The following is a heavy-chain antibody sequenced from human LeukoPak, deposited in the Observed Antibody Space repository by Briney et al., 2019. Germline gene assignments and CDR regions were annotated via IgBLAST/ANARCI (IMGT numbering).Heavy chain of an antibody. V-gene: IGHV3-33*08. CDR1: GFTFTRNG. Sequence: GGSLRLSCAASGFTFTRNGMHWVRRAPGKGLEWVAVIGDNGSDKYYADSVKGRFTISRDTSRNMLYLQMNSLRAEDTALFYCARASYYYDSSGGYAFDIWGQGTMVTVSS. D-gene: IGHD3-22*01. CDR3: ARASYYYDSSGGYAFDI. CDR2: IGDNGSDK. J-gene: IGHJ3*02.